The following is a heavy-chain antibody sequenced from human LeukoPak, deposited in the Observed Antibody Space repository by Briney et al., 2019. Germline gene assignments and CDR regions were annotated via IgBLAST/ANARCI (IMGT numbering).Heavy chain of an antibody. Sequence: GGSLRLSCAASAFNFDDYGVSWVRQVPGKGLEWVSGINLNGGSIGYADSVKGRFTISRDNAKNSLYLQMNSLRVEDTAFYYCARDSVVGVATWDYWGQGTLVTVSS. CDR2: INLNGGSI. V-gene: IGHV3-20*04. CDR3: ARDSVVGVATWDY. J-gene: IGHJ4*02. CDR1: AFNFDDYG. D-gene: IGHD2-15*01.